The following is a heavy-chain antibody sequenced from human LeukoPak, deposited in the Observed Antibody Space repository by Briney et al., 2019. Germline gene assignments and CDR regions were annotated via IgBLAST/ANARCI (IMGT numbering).Heavy chain of an antibody. Sequence: GGSLRLSCAASGFTFSSYAMSWVRQAPGKGLDWVSAISGSGDSTYYADSVEGRFTISRDNSKNTLYLQMNSLRAEDTAVYYCAKGRSVAARPGADYWGQGTLVTVSS. CDR3: AKGRSVAARPGADY. CDR2: ISGSGDST. CDR1: GFTFSSYA. J-gene: IGHJ4*02. V-gene: IGHV3-23*01. D-gene: IGHD6-6*01.